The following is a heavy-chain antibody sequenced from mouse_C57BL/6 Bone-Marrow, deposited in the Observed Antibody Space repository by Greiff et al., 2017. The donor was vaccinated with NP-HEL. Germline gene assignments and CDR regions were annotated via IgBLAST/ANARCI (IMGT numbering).Heavy chain of an antibody. CDR2: IDPEDGAT. D-gene: IGHD1-1*01. CDR3: ARRRYYGSSSWFAY. V-gene: IGHV14-2*01. J-gene: IGHJ3*01. CDR1: GFNIKDYY. Sequence: EVQLQQSGAELVKPGATVKLSCTASGFNIKDYYMHWVKQRTEQGLEWIGRIDPEDGATKYAPKFQGKATITADTSSNTAYLPLSSLTSEDTAVYYCARRRYYGSSSWFAYWGHGTLVTVAA.